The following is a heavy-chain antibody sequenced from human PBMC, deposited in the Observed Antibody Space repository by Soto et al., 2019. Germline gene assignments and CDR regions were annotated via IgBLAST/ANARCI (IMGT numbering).Heavy chain of an antibody. CDR2: IYSAGSN. J-gene: IGHJ4*02. CDR3: ARGLTTLYYFDS. Sequence: QVQLQESGPGLVKSSQTLSLTCSVSGGSISRSVYYWTWLRQHPGKGLEWIGHIYSAGSNYSNPSLKIRLSMSLDTSTNQFSVKVSSVTAAETAVYYCARGLTTLYYFDSRGQGTLVSVSS. CDR1: GGSISRSVYY. V-gene: IGHV4-31*03. D-gene: IGHD1-1*01.